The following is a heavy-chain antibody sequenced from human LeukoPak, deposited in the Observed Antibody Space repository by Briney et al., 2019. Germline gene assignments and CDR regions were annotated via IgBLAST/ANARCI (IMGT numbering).Heavy chain of an antibody. Sequence: PSETPSLTCAVYGGSFSGYYWSWIRQPPGKGLEWIGEINHSGSTNYNPSLKSRVTISVDTSKNQFSLKLSSVTAADTAVYYCAYSGSYYLVFDYWGQGTLVTVSS. CDR3: AYSGSYYLVFDY. CDR1: GGSFSGYY. J-gene: IGHJ4*02. D-gene: IGHD1-26*01. CDR2: INHSGST. V-gene: IGHV4-34*01.